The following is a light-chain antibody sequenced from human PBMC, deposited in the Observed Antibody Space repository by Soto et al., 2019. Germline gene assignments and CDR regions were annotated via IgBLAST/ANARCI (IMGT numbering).Light chain of an antibody. Sequence: EIVLTQSPGTLSLSPGERATLSCRASQSVPKNYLAWYQHKPGQAPRLLIHGPSSRVTGIPDRFSGSGSGTDFTLSISRLEPEDFAVYYCHQYATSPQTFGQGTKVEIK. CDR1: QSVPKNY. CDR3: HQYATSPQT. CDR2: GPS. V-gene: IGKV3-20*01. J-gene: IGKJ1*01.